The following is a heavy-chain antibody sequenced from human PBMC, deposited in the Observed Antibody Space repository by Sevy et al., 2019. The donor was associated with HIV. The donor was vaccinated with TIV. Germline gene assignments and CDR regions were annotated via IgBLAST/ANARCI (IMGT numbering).Heavy chain of an antibody. D-gene: IGHD1-26*01. J-gene: IGHJ4*02. Sequence: SETLSLTCTVSGGSITSLYWNWIRQPPGKGLEWIANIYYNGHINYNPSLKSRVTLSLDTSKNPFYLRLSSVTAADTAMYYCAGENAWGRGYSWGQGTLVTVSS. V-gene: IGHV4-59*08. CDR1: GGSITSLY. CDR3: AGENAWGRGYS. CDR2: IYYNGHI.